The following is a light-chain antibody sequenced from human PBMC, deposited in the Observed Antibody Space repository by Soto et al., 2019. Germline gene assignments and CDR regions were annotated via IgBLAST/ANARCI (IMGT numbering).Light chain of an antibody. V-gene: IGKV3-20*01. CDR2: GAS. J-gene: IGKJ2*01. Sequence: EIVLTQSPGTLSLSPGERATLSCRASQSVSSSYLAWYQQKPGQAPRLRIYGASSKATGIPDRFSGSGSETDFTLTISSLEPEDCGVYYCQQYGSSPSYTFGQGTKLEIK. CDR1: QSVSSSY. CDR3: QQYGSSPSYT.